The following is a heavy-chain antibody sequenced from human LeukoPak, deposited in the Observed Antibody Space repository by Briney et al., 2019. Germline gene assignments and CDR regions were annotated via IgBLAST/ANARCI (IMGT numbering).Heavy chain of an antibody. CDR2: IYTSGST. J-gene: IGHJ5*02. V-gene: IGHV4-4*07. Sequence: SETLSLTCTVSGGSISSYYWSWIRQPAGKGLEWIGRIYTSGSTNYNPSLKSRVTISVDTSKNQFSLKLSSVTAADTAVYYCARNDPVAAAGPNWFDPWGQGTLVTVSS. CDR1: GGSISSYY. CDR3: ARNDPVAAAGPNWFDP. D-gene: IGHD6-13*01.